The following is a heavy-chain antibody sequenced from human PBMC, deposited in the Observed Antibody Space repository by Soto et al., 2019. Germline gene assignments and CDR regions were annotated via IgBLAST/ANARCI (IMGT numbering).Heavy chain of an antibody. CDR3: AGDLKNYGDSLRGFDY. CDR1: GYTFTSYG. CDR2: ISAYNGNT. D-gene: IGHD4-17*01. J-gene: IGHJ4*02. V-gene: IGHV1-18*01. Sequence: ASVKVSCKASGYTFTSYGISWVRQAPGQGLEWMGWISAYNGNTNYAQKLQGRVTMTTDTSTSTAYMELRSLRAEDTAVYYCAGDLKNYGDSLRGFDYWGQGTLVTVSS.